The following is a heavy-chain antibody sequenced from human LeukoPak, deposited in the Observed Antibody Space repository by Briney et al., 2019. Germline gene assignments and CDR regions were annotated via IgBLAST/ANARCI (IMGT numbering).Heavy chain of an antibody. Sequence: SETLSLTCTVSGGSISSSSYYWGWIRQPPGKGLEWIGSIYYSGSTYYNPSLKSRVTISVDRSKNQFSLKLSSVTAADTAVYYCARDKVWNWFDPWGQGTLVTVSS. V-gene: IGHV4-39*07. CDR3: ARDKVWNWFDP. J-gene: IGHJ5*02. CDR1: GGSISSSSYY. CDR2: IYYSGST.